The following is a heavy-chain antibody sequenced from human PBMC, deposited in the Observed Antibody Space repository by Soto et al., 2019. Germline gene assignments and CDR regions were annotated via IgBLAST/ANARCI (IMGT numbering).Heavy chain of an antibody. V-gene: IGHV3-30*18. CDR1: AFTFSSYV. Sequence: SGGSLRLSCAASAFTFSSYVMHWVRQAPGKGLEWVALISYDGSNKYYADSVKGRFTISRDTSKNTLYLQMNSLRAEDTAVYYCAKARIAVADFFDYWGQGTPVTVSS. CDR2: ISYDGSNK. CDR3: AKARIAVADFFDY. J-gene: IGHJ4*02. D-gene: IGHD6-19*01.